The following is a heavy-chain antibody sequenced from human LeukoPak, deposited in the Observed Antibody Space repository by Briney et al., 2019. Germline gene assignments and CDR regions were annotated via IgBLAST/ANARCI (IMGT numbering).Heavy chain of an antibody. J-gene: IGHJ6*02. D-gene: IGHD6-6*01. V-gene: IGHV1-58*01. Sequence: SVKVSCKASGFTFTSSAVQWVRQARGQRLEWIGWIVVGSGNTNYAQKFQEGVTITRDMSTSTAYMELSSLRSEDTAVYYCAAEDQWQLDGNYYYYGMDVWGQGTTVTVSS. CDR3: AAEDQWQLDGNYYYYGMDV. CDR1: GFTFTSSA. CDR2: IVVGSGNT.